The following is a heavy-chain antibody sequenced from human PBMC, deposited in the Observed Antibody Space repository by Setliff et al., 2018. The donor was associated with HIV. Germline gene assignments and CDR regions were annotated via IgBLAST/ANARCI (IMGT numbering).Heavy chain of an antibody. V-gene: IGHV4-59*11. CDR2: TYSTGST. CDR1: GPSINIHY. CDR3: AKGAGFYGDYTFDH. Sequence: TLSLTCTVSGPSINIHYWSWIRQSPGKAFEWIGYTYSTGSTNYNPSLQSRVTISMVASRNQFSLKVTSVTAADTAVYYCAKGAGFYGDYTFDHWGQGRQVTVPQ. J-gene: IGHJ4*02. D-gene: IGHD4-17*01.